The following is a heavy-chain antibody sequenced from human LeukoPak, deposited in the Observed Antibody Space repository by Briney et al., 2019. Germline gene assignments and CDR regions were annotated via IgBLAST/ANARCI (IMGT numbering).Heavy chain of an antibody. J-gene: IGHJ4*02. CDR1: GFIVSGNF. CDR2: LYAGGTT. V-gene: IGHV3-53*01. D-gene: IGHD3-10*01. Sequence: PGGSLRLSCAASGFIVSGNFMNWVRQAPGKGLEWVSILYAGGTTSYTDSVKGRLTISRDSSKNTLYLQMKSLRAEDTAVYYCARGFPPAHWGQGTLVTVSS. CDR3: ARGFPPAH.